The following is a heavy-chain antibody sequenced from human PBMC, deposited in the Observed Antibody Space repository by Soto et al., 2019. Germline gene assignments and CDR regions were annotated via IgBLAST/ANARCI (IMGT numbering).Heavy chain of an antibody. CDR3: AREMVRGVGSDY. Sequence: QVPLVKSGAEVKKPGASVKVSCKASGYTFTSYGISWVRQAPGQWLEWMGWISTYNGNTKYAQKLQGRVTMTTVTSTSTAYMELRSLRSDDTAVFYCAREMVRGVGSDYWGQGTLVTVSS. CDR1: GYTFTSYG. D-gene: IGHD3-10*01. V-gene: IGHV1-18*01. J-gene: IGHJ4*02. CDR2: ISTYNGNT.